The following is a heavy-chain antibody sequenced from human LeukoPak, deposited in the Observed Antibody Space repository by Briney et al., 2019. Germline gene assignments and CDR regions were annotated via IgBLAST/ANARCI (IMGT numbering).Heavy chain of an antibody. CDR1: GFTVSSNY. CDR2: IYSGGST. CDR3: AKDSGTVFAY. J-gene: IGHJ4*02. V-gene: IGHV3-53*01. D-gene: IGHD1-1*01. Sequence: GGFLGLSCAASGFTVSSNYMSWVRQAPGKGLEWVSVIYSGGSTYYTDSVKGRFTISRDNSKNTLFLQMNSLRAEDTAVYYCAKDSGTVFAYWGQGTLVTVSS.